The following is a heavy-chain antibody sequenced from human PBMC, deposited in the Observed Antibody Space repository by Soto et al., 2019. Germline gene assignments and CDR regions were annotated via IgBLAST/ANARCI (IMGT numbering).Heavy chain of an antibody. Sequence: PSETLSLTCAVSGGSISSSNWWSWVRQPPGKGLEWIGEIYHSGSTNYNPSLKSRVTISVDKSKIQFSLKLSSVTAADTAVYYCARYGSGSTYYYYGMDVWGQGTTVTVSS. D-gene: IGHD3-10*01. V-gene: IGHV4-4*02. J-gene: IGHJ6*02. CDR3: ARYGSGSTYYYYGMDV. CDR2: IYHSGST. CDR1: GGSISSSNW.